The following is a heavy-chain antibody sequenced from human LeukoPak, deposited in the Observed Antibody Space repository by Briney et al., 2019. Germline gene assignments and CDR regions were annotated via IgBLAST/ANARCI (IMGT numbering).Heavy chain of an antibody. CDR2: IIPIFVTA. CDR1: GGTFSSYA. CDR3: ARWGRGSSSSGT. Sequence: SVKVSCKASGGTFSSYAISWVRQAPGQGLEWMGGIIPIFVTANYAQKFQGRVTITADKSTSTAYMELSSLRSEDTAVYYCARWGRGSSSSGTWGQGTLVTVSS. D-gene: IGHD6-6*01. J-gene: IGHJ5*02. V-gene: IGHV1-69*06.